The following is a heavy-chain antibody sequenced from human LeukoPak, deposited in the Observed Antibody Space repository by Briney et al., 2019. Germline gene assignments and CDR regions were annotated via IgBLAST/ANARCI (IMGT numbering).Heavy chain of an antibody. Sequence: GGSLRLSCAASGFTFSTYGMSWIRQAPGKGLEWVSYISSSGSTIYYADSVKGRFTISRDNAKNSLYLQMNSLRAEDTAVYYCARVPDTAMVGFDYWGQGTLVTVSS. V-gene: IGHV3-11*04. CDR2: ISSSGSTI. J-gene: IGHJ4*02. CDR1: GFTFSTYG. D-gene: IGHD5-18*01. CDR3: ARVPDTAMVGFDY.